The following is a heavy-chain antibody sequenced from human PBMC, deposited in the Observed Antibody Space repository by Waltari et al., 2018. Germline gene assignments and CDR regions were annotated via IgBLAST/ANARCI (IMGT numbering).Heavy chain of an antibody. Sequence: QVQLQESGPGLVKPSETLSLTCAVSGYSISSGYYWGWIRQPPGKGLEWIGSIYHSGSTYYNPSLKSRVTISVDTSKNQFALKLSSVTAADTAVYYCARRVGYSSGWYGAFDIWGQGTMVTVSS. CDR2: IYHSGST. D-gene: IGHD6-19*01. V-gene: IGHV4-38-2*01. J-gene: IGHJ3*02. CDR1: GYSISSGYY. CDR3: ARRVGYSSGWYGAFDI.